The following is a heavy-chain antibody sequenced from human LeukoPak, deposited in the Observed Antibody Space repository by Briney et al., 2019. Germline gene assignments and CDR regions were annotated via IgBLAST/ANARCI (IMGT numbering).Heavy chain of an antibody. V-gene: IGHV4-4*02. CDR3: ARGRAGRGYSYVIYYYYYMDV. CDR2: IYQSGGT. D-gene: IGHD5-18*01. J-gene: IGHJ6*03. Sequence: SGTLSLTCAVSGGSIRSSNWWSWVRQPPGKGLEWIGEIYQSGGTNNNPSLKSRVTISVDKSKNHFSLRLSSVTAADTAVYYCARGRAGRGYSYVIYYYYYMDVWGKGTTVTVSS. CDR1: GGSIRSSNW.